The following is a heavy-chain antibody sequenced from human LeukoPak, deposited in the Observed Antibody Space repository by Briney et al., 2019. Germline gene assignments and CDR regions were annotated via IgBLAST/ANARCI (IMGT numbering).Heavy chain of an antibody. Sequence: PGGSLRLSCAASGFTFSSYRMHWVRQAPGKGLVWVSRINSDGSSTSYADSVKGRFTISRDNAKNTLYLQMNSLRAEDTAVYYCASQPNSYGGEYYFDYWGQGTLVTVSS. CDR1: GFTFSSYR. CDR3: ASQPNSYGGEYYFDY. D-gene: IGHD5-18*01. J-gene: IGHJ4*02. V-gene: IGHV3-74*01. CDR2: INSDGSST.